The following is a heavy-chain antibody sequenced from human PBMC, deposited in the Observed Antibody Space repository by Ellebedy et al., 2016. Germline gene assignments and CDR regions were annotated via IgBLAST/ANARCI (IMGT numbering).Heavy chain of an antibody. CDR2: IYFSGST. CDR1: GGSISRSTYY. J-gene: IGHJ6*02. Sequence: SETLSLTCTVSGGSISRSTYYWGWIRQPPGKGLEWIGSIYFSGSTPYNPSLKSRVTISVDTSKKHFSLRLSSVTAADTAVYYCARHQPSYGSGSYYTNYYGMDVWGQGTTVTVSS. D-gene: IGHD3-10*01. V-gene: IGHV4-39*01. CDR3: ARHQPSYGSGSYYTNYYGMDV.